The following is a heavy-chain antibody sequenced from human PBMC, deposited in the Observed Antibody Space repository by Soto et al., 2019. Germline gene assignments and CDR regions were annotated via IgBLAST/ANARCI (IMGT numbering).Heavy chain of an antibody. Sequence: QVQLQQWGAGLLKPSETLSLTCAVYGGSFSGYYWSWIRQPPGKGLEWIGEINHSGSTNYNPSLKSRVNISVDTSKNQFSLKLSSVTAADTAVYYCARSREYCTNGVCYTTEFDYWGQGTLVTVSS. CDR3: ARSREYCTNGVCYTTEFDY. J-gene: IGHJ4*02. CDR1: GGSFSGYY. CDR2: INHSGST. D-gene: IGHD2-8*01. V-gene: IGHV4-34*01.